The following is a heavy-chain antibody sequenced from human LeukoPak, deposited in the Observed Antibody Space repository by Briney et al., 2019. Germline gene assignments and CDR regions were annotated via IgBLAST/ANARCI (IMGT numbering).Heavy chain of an antibody. Sequence: SETLSLTCAVSGDSISNHIYYWDWIRQTPGKGLEWIGAVYYTGNAYYNPSLKSRVTISVGTSDNRFSLRLSSVNAADTAIYYCARLRALSGHRGAFDIWGKGTTVTVSS. CDR3: ARLRALSGHRGAFDI. CDR1: GDSISNHIYY. V-gene: IGHV4-39*01. D-gene: IGHD3-9*01. CDR2: VYYTGNA. J-gene: IGHJ6*04.